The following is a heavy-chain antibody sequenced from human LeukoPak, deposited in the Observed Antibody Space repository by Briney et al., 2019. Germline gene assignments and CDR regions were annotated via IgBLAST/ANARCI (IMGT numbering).Heavy chain of an antibody. CDR3: ARDLMGYYYYMDV. V-gene: IGHV4-59*01. D-gene: IGHD1-26*01. Sequence: SETLSLTCTVSGGSISSYYWSWIRQPAGEGLEWIGYIYYSGSTNYNPSLKSRVTISVDTSKNQFSLKLSSVTAADTAVYYCARDLMGYYYYMDVWGKGTTVTVPS. J-gene: IGHJ6*03. CDR2: IYYSGST. CDR1: GGSISSYY.